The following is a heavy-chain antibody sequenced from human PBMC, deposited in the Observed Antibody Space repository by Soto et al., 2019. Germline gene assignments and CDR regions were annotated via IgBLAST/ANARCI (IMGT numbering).Heavy chain of an antibody. V-gene: IGHV1-69*10. CDR1: GETFSSYT. CDR2: IIPILGIA. Sequence: VKVSCKGSGETFSSYTMSWLRQANGQGLEWMGRIIPILGIANYAQKFQGRVTITADKSTSTAYMELSSLRSKDTAVYYCARERESIAARPHYSYYMDVWGKGTTVTVSS. D-gene: IGHD6-6*01. CDR3: ARERESIAARPHYSYYMDV. J-gene: IGHJ6*03.